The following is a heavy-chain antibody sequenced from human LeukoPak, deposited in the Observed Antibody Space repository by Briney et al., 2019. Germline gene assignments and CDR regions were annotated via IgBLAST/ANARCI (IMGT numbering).Heavy chain of an antibody. CDR2: ISGSGGNT. CDR1: GFTFSNFA. D-gene: IGHD1-26*01. CDR3: ANNFWHSGSYYGFDY. Sequence: PGGSLRLSCAASGFTFSNFAMTWVRQAPGKGLEWVSVISGSGGNTYYADSVKGRFTISRDNSKSTLYLQMSSLRAEDTAVYYCANNFWHSGSYYGFDYWGQGALVTVSS. J-gene: IGHJ4*02. V-gene: IGHV3-23*01.